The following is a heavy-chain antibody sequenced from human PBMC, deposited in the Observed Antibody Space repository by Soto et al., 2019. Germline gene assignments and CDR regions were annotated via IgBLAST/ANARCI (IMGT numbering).Heavy chain of an antibody. J-gene: IGHJ4*02. Sequence: ESGGGVVQPGRSLRLSCAASGFTFSSYGMHWVRQAPGKGLEWVSVISYDGINKYYADSVKGRFTISRDNSKNTLYLQMNSLRAEDTAVYYCAKSVYNWNDGFFDYWGQGTLVTVSS. D-gene: IGHD1-1*01. CDR3: AKSVYNWNDGFFDY. V-gene: IGHV3-30*18. CDR2: ISYDGINK. CDR1: GFTFSSYG.